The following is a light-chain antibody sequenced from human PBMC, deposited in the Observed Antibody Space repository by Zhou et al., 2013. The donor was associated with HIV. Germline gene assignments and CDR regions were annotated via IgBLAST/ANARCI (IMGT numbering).Light chain of an antibody. CDR3: QQYHTHYT. CDR2: EAS. CDR1: HIIGNW. Sequence: DVQMTQSPSTLSASVGDTVTITCRTSHIIGNWLAWYQLRPGKAPKLLIYEASTLSLGVPSRFSGSGSGTVFTLTITSLQPDDFATYYCQQYHTHYTFGQGTKLEIK. V-gene: IGKV1-5*03. J-gene: IGKJ2*01.